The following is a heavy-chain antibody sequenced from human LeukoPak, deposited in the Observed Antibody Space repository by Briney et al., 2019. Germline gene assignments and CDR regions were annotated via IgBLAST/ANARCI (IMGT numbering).Heavy chain of an antibody. Sequence: GGCLSLSCAAAGFSLNNFAITWVRHTEGGGRGWVWAITGSGAYTNHTDSVKGRLSISRDNSKNTTYLQMNSLRAENTAIYYCAKRSSTASGSFDFWGRGALVTVSS. CDR1: GFSLNNFA. D-gene: IGHD2-21*02. CDR2: ITGSGAYT. CDR3: AKRSSTASGSFDF. J-gene: IGHJ4*02. V-gene: IGHV3-23*01.